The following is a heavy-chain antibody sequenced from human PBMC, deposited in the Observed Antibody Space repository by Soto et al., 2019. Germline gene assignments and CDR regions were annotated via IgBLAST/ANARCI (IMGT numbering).Heavy chain of an antibody. D-gene: IGHD2-21*01. V-gene: IGHV3-11*04. CDR3: AKMSSENCYDPVFS. Sequence: QVQLVESGGGLVKTSGSLRIACAASGFTFSDYSMSWVRQAPGKRLEWVSYISSSGNTIYYADSVKGRFTISRDNAKNSVYLQMNILRAEDTALYFCAKMSSENCYDPVFSWGQGTLVTVSS. CDR1: GFTFSDYS. J-gene: IGHJ4*02. CDR2: ISSSGNTI.